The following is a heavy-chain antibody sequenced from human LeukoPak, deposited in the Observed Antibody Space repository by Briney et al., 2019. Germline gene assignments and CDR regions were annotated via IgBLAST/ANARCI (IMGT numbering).Heavy chain of an antibody. V-gene: IGHV1-2*02. CDR1: GYTFTGYY. J-gene: IGHJ4*02. D-gene: IGHD5-18*01. CDR2: INPNSGGT. Sequence: ASVKVSCKASGYTFTGYYMHWVRQAPGQGLEWMGWINPNSGGTNYAQKFQGRVTMTRDTSISTAYMELSRLRSDDTAVYYCARGEEGYSYAPVDYWGQGTLVTVSS. CDR3: ARGEEGYSYAPVDY.